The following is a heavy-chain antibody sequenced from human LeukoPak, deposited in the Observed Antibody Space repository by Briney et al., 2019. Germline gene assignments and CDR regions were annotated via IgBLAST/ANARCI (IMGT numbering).Heavy chain of an antibody. CDR1: GFTLSNAW. Sequence: GGSLRLSCAASGFTLSNAWTSWVRQAPGKGLEWVGRIKSKTDGGTTDYAAPVKGRLTISRDDSKNTLYLQMNSLKTEDTAVYYFTTALTMAYLYSYFDLWGRGTLVTVSS. CDR3: TTALTMAYLYSYFDL. CDR2: IKSKTDGGTT. V-gene: IGHV3-15*01. J-gene: IGHJ2*01. D-gene: IGHD3-10*01.